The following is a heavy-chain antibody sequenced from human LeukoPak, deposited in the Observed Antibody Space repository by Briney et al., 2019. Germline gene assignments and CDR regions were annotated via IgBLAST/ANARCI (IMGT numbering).Heavy chain of an antibody. CDR1: GYSISSGYY. Sequence: SETLSLTCAVSGYSISSGYYWCWIRQPPGKGLEWIGEINHSGSTNYNPSLKSRVTISVDTSKNQFSLKLSSVTAADTAVYYCARTALGFDYWGQGTLVTVSS. CDR3: ARTALGFDY. J-gene: IGHJ4*02. CDR2: INHSGST. V-gene: IGHV4-38-2*01. D-gene: IGHD1-26*01.